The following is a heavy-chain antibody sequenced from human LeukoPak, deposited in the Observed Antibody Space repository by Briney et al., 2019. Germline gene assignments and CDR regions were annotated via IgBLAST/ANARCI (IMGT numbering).Heavy chain of an antibody. CDR2: IRYDGSNK. D-gene: IGHD3-22*01. CDR3: ARDSWIVVGPEGLDY. Sequence: GGPLRLSCAASGFIFNSYGMHWVRQAPGKGLEWVAFIRYDGSNKHYADSVKGRFTISRDNSKNTLYLQMNSLRAEDTAVYYCARDSWIVVGPEGLDYWGQGTLVTVSS. CDR1: GFIFNSYG. J-gene: IGHJ4*02. V-gene: IGHV3-30*02.